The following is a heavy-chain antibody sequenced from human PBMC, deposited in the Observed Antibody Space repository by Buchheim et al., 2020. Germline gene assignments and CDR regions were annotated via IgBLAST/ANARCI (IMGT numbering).Heavy chain of an antibody. CDR1: GFSFSSYW. Sequence: EVQLVESGGGLVQPGGSLRLSCGASGFSFSSYWMSWVRQAPGKGLEWVANIKEDGYHKTYVDSVKGRFIISRDNGKSSLYLQMNSLTTEDTGVYYCAREIPYGLCDSDNWSQGTL. CDR2: IKEDGYHK. J-gene: IGHJ4*02. CDR3: AREIPYGLCDSDN. V-gene: IGHV3-7*01. D-gene: IGHD4-17*01.